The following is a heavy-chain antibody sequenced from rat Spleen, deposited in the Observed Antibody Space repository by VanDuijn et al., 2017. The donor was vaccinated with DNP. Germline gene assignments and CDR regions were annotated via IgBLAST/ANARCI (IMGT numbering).Heavy chain of an antibody. D-gene: IGHD1-1*01. CDR3: ARGGDGIWFAY. CDR2: IKTGSGGT. J-gene: IGHJ3*01. V-gene: IGHV1-43*01. CDR1: GYTFIINY. Sequence: QIQLRQSGAELAKPGSSVKISCKASGYTFIINYIGWIKQTTGQGLEYSGWIKTGSGGTSNSEKFKGKATLTVDRSSNTAFMQLRSLTVDDSAVYYCARGGDGIWFAYWGQGTLVTVSS.